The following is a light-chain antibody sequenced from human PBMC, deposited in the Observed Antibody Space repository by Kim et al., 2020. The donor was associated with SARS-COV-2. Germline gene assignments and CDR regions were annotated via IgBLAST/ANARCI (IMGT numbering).Light chain of an antibody. CDR3: QQSYTTPWT. V-gene: IGKV1-39*01. J-gene: IGKJ1*01. CDR1: QFINKY. Sequence: DIQMTQPPSSLSASVGDRVTITCRASQFINKYLNWYQQEPGKAPKLLIYATSSLHSGVPLRFSGSGSGTEFTLTISSLHPEDFASYYCQQSYTTPWTFGQGTKVDIK. CDR2: ATS.